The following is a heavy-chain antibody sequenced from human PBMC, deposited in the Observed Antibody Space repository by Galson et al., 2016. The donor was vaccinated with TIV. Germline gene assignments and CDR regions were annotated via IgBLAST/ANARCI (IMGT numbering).Heavy chain of an antibody. CDR3: AREFYDVLTGPINFYYGMDI. CDR1: GGSLSGYF. J-gene: IGHJ6*02. V-gene: IGHV4-34*01. CDR2: ISPSGYA. Sequence: ETLSLTCAVSGGSLSGYFWTWIRQPPGKGLWWIGVISPSGYARHNPSLESRVTLSIDTSKSQFSLQLSFVTAEDTAVYYCAREFYDVLTGPINFYYGMDIWGQGTTVTVS. D-gene: IGHD3-9*01.